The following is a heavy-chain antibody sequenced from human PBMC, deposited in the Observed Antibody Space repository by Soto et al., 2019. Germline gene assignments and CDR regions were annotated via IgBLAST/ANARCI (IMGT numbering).Heavy chain of an antibody. Sequence: EVQLVESGGGLVKPGGSLRLSCAASGFTFSSYSMNWVRQAPGKGLEWASSISSSSSYIYYADSVKGRFTISRDNAKNSLYLQMNSLRAEDTAVYYCARYESVAGRDDCDYWGQGTLVTVSS. CDR2: ISSSSSYI. J-gene: IGHJ4*02. CDR3: ARYESVAGRDDCDY. D-gene: IGHD3-10*01. CDR1: GFTFSSYS. V-gene: IGHV3-21*01.